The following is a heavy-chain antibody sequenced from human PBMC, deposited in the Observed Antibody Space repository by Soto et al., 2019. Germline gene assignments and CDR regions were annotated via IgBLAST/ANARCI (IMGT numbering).Heavy chain of an antibody. D-gene: IGHD6-6*01. V-gene: IGHV4-34*01. J-gene: IGHJ6*02. Sequence: QVQLQQWGAGLLKPSETLSLTCAFYGGSFSGYYWSWIRQSPGKGLEWIGEISLGGSTNYNPSLKSRVTISVDTSKNQFSLILSSVAAADTALYYCARGERVIAARPFGMDVWGQGTTVTVSS. CDR2: ISLGGST. CDR3: ARGERVIAARPFGMDV. CDR1: GGSFSGYY.